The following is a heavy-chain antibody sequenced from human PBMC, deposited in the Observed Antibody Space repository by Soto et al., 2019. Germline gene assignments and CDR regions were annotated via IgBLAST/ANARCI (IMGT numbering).Heavy chain of an antibody. V-gene: IGHV1-69*13. J-gene: IGHJ6*02. CDR3: ASSPASGVVPYYYGMDV. CDR1: GGTFSSYA. Sequence: GASVKVSCKASGGTFSSYAISWVRQAPGQGLEWMGGIIPIFGTANYAQKFQGRVTITADESTSTAYMELSSLRSEDTAVYYCASSPASGVVPYYYGMDVWGQGTTVTVSS. D-gene: IGHD3-3*01. CDR2: IIPIFGTA.